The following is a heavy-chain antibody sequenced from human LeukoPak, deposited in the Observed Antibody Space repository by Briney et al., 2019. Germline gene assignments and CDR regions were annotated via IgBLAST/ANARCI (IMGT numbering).Heavy chain of an antibody. CDR1: GYSFTSYW. CDR2: IYPGDSDI. CDR3: ARHYCSGTSCLYYYYGMDV. Sequence: GESLKISCKGSGYSFTSYWIGWVRQMPGKGLEWMGIIYPGDSDIRYSPSFQGQVTISADKSISTAYLQWSGLKASDTAMYYCARHYCSGTSCLYYYYGMDVWGQGTTVTVSS. J-gene: IGHJ6*02. V-gene: IGHV5-51*01. D-gene: IGHD2-2*01.